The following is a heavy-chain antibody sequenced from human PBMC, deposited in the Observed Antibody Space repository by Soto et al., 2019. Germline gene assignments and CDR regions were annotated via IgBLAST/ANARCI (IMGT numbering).Heavy chain of an antibody. CDR1: GFSFDDYA. CDR3: AKVYLAYCGGDCSGGMDV. CDR2: ISWNSGSI. Sequence: GGSLRLSCAASGFSFDDYAMHWVRQAPGKGLEWVSGISWNSGSIGYADSVKGRFTISRDNAKNSLYLQMNSPRAEDTALYYCAKVYLAYCGGDCSGGMDVWGQGTTVTVSS. J-gene: IGHJ6*02. V-gene: IGHV3-9*01. D-gene: IGHD2-21*02.